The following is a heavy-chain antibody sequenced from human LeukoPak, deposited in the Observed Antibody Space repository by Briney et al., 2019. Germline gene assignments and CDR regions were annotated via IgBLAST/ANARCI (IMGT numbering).Heavy chain of an antibody. CDR1: GGSISSGGYY. D-gene: IGHD3-22*01. J-gene: IGHJ3*02. Sequence: SETLSLTCTVSGGSISSGGYYWSWIRQHPGKGLEWIGYIYYSGSTYYNPSLKSRVTISVDTSKNQFSLKLSSVTAADTAVYYCARDDSCGPLAFDIWGQGTMVTVSS. CDR3: ARDDSCGPLAFDI. CDR2: IYYSGST. V-gene: IGHV4-31*03.